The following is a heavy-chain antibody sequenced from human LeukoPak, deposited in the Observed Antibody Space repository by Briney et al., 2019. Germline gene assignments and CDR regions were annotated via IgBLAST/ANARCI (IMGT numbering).Heavy chain of an antibody. V-gene: IGHV3-48*03. CDR2: ISSSGSTI. D-gene: IGHD3-22*01. Sequence: GGSLRLSCAASGFTISSYEMNWVRQAPGKGLEWVSYISSSGSTIYYADSVKGRFTISRDNAKNSLYLQMNSLRAEDTAVYYCASPQYYYDSSGYSYYFDYWGQGTLVTVSS. J-gene: IGHJ4*02. CDR1: GFTISSYE. CDR3: ASPQYYYDSSGYSYYFDY.